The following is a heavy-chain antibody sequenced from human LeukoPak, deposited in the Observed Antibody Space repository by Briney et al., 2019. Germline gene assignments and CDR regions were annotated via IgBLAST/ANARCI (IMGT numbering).Heavy chain of an antibody. CDR3: TSLRPYYYDRNGRGFDF. CDR1: GDSIRTNNYY. V-gene: IGHV4-39*07. CDR2: VFYTGSA. J-gene: IGHJ4*02. D-gene: IGHD3-22*01. Sequence: PSETLSLTCTVSGDSIRTNNYYWGWIRQPPGKGLEWIGTVFYTGSAYYNPSLKSRVTITVDTTKNQFSLKLRSVTAADTAVYYCTSLRPYYYDRNGRGFDFWGQGTLVTVSS.